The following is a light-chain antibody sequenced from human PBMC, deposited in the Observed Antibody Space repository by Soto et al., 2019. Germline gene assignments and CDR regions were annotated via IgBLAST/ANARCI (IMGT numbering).Light chain of an antibody. CDR2: QDS. V-gene: IGLV3-1*01. CDR1: KLGDKY. J-gene: IGLJ1*01. CDR3: QAWDSTYV. Sequence: SYELTQPPSVSVSPGQTASITCSGVKLGDKYACWYQQKPGQSPVLVIYQDSKRPSGIPERFSGSNSGNTATLTISGTQAMDEADYYCQAWDSTYVFGTGTKLTVL.